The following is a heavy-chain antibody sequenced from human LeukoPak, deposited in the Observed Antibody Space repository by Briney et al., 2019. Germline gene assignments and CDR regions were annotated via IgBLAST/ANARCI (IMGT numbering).Heavy chain of an antibody. CDR3: AKDASRLGIAAPY. CDR1: GFTFSSFS. Sequence: GGSLRLSCAASGFTFSSFSMNWVRQAPGRGLEWVSYISSSSSTIYYADSVKGRFTISRDNSKNTLYLQMNSLRAEDTAVYYCAKDASRLGIAAPYWGQGTLVTVSS. CDR2: ISSSSSTI. J-gene: IGHJ4*02. D-gene: IGHD6-13*01. V-gene: IGHV3-48*01.